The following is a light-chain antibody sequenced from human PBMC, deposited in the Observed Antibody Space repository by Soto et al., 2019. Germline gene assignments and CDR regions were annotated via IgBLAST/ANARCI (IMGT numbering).Light chain of an antibody. V-gene: IGLV2-8*01. J-gene: IGLJ2*01. Sequence: QSALTQPPSASGSPGQSVTISCTGTSSDVGGYNYVSWYQHHPGKAPKLMIYEVSKRPSGVPDRFSGSKSGNTASLTVSGLQAEDEADYYCSSYAGINNLVFGGGTKLTVL. CDR3: SSYAGINNLV. CDR1: SSDVGGYNY. CDR2: EVS.